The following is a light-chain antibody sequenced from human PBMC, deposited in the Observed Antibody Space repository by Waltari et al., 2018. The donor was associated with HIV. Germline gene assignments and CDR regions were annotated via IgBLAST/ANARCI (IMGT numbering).Light chain of an antibody. CDR3: ESADNSGTYWV. Sequence: SYELTQPPSVSVSPRQTAKITCSGDALPNQYAHWYQQKPGQAPLLVIYKDTQRPSGIPERFSGSHSGTTVTLIISGVQAEDEADYYCESADNSGTYWVFGGGTKLSVL. V-gene: IGLV3-25*03. J-gene: IGLJ3*02. CDR1: ALPNQY. CDR2: KDT.